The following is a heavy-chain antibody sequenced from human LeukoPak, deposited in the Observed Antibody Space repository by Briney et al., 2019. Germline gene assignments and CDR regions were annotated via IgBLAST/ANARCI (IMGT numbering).Heavy chain of an antibody. J-gene: IGHJ4*02. D-gene: IGHD5-24*01. V-gene: IGHV6-1*01. Sequence: SQTLSLTCAISGDSVSTNSVAWNWIRQSPSRGLEWLGRTSYRSKWYNDYAVSVKSRITITPDTSKNQFSLQLNSVTPEDTAVYYCAREAEITRFDYRGQGTLVTVSS. CDR2: TSYRSKWYN. CDR1: GDSVSTNSVA. CDR3: AREAEITRFDY.